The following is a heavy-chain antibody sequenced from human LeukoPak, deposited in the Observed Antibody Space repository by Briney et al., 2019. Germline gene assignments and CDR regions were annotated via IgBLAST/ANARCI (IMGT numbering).Heavy chain of an antibody. J-gene: IGHJ4*02. CDR3: AREESRSSYFDY. V-gene: IGHV4-31*11. CDR1: GGSFSGYY. CDR2: IYNSGGT. Sequence: SETLSLTCAVYGGSFSGYYWSWIRQHPGKGLEWIGYIYNSGGTYYNPSLNSRVTVSVDTSKNQFSLKLSSVTAADTAVYYCAREESRSSYFDYWGQGTLVTVSS. D-gene: IGHD6-6*01.